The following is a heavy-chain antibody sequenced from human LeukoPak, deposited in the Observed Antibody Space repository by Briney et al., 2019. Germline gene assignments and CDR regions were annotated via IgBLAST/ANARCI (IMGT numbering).Heavy chain of an antibody. CDR1: GYTFTSYD. Sequence: GASVKVSCTASGYTFTSYDINWVRQAPGQGLEWMGWMNPNSGNTGYAQKFQGRVTMTRNTSISTAYMELSSLRSEDTAVYYCARGRYSSSPEYYFDYWGQGTLVTVSS. V-gene: IGHV1-8*01. CDR2: MNPNSGNT. D-gene: IGHD6-6*01. J-gene: IGHJ4*02. CDR3: ARGRYSSSPEYYFDY.